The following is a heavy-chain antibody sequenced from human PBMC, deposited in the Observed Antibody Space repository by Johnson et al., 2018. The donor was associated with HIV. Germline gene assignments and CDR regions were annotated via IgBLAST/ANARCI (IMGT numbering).Heavy chain of an antibody. V-gene: IGHV3-23*04. CDR3: AKDQLSEHLVLRSAFDI. D-gene: IGHD6-6*01. J-gene: IGHJ3*02. Sequence: EVQLVESGGGLVQRGGSLRLSCAASGVTFSSYAMSWVRQAPGKGLEWVSAISGSCGSTYYADSVKGRFTISRDNSKNTLYLQMNSLRAEDTAVYYCAKDQLSEHLVLRSAFDIWGQGTMVTVSS. CDR1: GVTFSSYA. CDR2: ISGSCGST.